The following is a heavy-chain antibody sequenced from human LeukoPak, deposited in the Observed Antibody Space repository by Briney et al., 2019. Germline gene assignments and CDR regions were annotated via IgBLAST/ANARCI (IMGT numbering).Heavy chain of an antibody. CDR3: ARQVGYFDWLHTFDY. Sequence: KPSETLSLTCTVSGGSISSSSYYWGWIRQPPGKGLEWIGSIYYSGSTYYNPSLKSRVTISVDTSKNQFSLKLSSVTAADTAVYYCARQVGYFDWLHTFDYWGQGTLVTVSS. D-gene: IGHD3-9*01. V-gene: IGHV4-39*01. J-gene: IGHJ4*02. CDR2: IYYSGST. CDR1: GGSISSSSYY.